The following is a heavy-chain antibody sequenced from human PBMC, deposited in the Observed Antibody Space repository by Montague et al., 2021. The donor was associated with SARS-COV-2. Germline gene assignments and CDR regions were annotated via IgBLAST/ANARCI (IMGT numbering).Heavy chain of an antibody. CDR3: ARDLVVSHAMDV. D-gene: IGHD3-22*01. CDR1: GYTFSAYY. V-gene: IGHV1-2*02. J-gene: IGHJ6*02. Sequence: SVKVSCKASGYTFSAYYIHWLRQAPGQGLEYMGWINPNRGGTNFAQRFHGRVTLTRDTSISTVHMELTGLTSDDTAVYYCARDLVVSHAMDVWGQGTTVTVSS. CDR2: INPNRGGT.